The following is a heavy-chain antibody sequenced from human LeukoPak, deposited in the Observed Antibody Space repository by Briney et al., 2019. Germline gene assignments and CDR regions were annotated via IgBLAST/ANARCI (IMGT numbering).Heavy chain of an antibody. Sequence: PSETLSVTCAVYGGSFSGYYWSWIRQPPGKGLEWIGEINHSGSTNYNPSLKSRVTISVDTSKNQFSLKLSSVTAADTAVYYCASDPGISGVYFDYWGQGTLVTVSS. CDR1: GGSFSGYY. CDR2: INHSGST. J-gene: IGHJ4*02. D-gene: IGHD3-10*01. V-gene: IGHV4-34*01. CDR3: ASDPGISGVYFDY.